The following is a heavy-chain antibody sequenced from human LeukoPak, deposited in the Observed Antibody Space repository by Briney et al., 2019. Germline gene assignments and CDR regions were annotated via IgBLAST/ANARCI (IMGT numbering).Heavy chain of an antibody. J-gene: IGHJ4*02. D-gene: IGHD3-22*01. Sequence: KPSETLSLTCAVYGGSFSGYYWSWIRQPPGKGLEWIGEINHSGSTNYNPSLKSRVTISVDTSKNQFSLKLSSVTAADTAVYYCARVGHYYDSSGYYYRYYFDYWGQGTLVTVSS. CDR1: GGSFSGYY. V-gene: IGHV4-34*01. CDR2: INHSGST. CDR3: ARVGHYYDSSGYYYRYYFDY.